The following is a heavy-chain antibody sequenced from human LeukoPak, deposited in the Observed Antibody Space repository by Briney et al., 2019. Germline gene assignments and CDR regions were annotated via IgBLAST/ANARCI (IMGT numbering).Heavy chain of an antibody. Sequence: GGSLRLSCAASGFTFSSYGMHWVRQAPGKGLEWVAFIRYDGSNKYYADSVKGRFTITRDNSKNTLYLQMNSLRAEDTAVYYCAKDVPRYCSGGSCSTIDYWGQGNLVTVSS. V-gene: IGHV3-30*02. D-gene: IGHD2-15*01. CDR3: AKDVPRYCSGGSCSTIDY. J-gene: IGHJ4*02. CDR2: IRYDGSNK. CDR1: GFTFSSYG.